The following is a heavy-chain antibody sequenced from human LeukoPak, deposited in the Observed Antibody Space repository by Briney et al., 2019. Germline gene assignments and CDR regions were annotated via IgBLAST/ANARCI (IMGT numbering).Heavy chain of an antibody. Sequence: GGSLRLSCAASGFTFSSYAMGWVRQAPGKGLEWVSAISGSGGSTYYADSVKGRFTISRDNSKNTLYLQMNSLRAEDTAVYYCANDPKCSGYDFSFDYWGQGTLVTVSS. CDR3: ANDPKCSGYDFSFDY. CDR1: GFTFSSYA. V-gene: IGHV3-23*01. CDR2: ISGSGGST. J-gene: IGHJ4*02. D-gene: IGHD5-12*01.